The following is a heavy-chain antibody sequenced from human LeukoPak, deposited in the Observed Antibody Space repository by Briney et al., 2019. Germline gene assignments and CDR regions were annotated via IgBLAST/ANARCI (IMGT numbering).Heavy chain of an antibody. CDR1: GFTFSSYG. CDR2: ISSSSRYI. V-gene: IGHV3-21*01. Sequence: GGSLRLSCAASGFTFSSYGMNWVRQAPGKGLEWVSSISSSSRYIYYADSVKGRFTISRDNAKNSLYLQMNSLRAEDTAVYYCARDSGYCSGGSCYNDAFDIWGQGTMVTVSS. D-gene: IGHD2-15*01. CDR3: ARDSGYCSGGSCYNDAFDI. J-gene: IGHJ3*02.